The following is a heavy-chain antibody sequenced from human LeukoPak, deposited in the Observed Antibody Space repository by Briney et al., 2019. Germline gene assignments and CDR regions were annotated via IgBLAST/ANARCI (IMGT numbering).Heavy chain of an antibody. CDR2: IIPIFGTA. Sequence: SVKVSCKASGGTFSSYAISWVRQAPGQGLEWMGGIIPIFGTANYAQKFQGRVTITADESTSTAYMELSSLRSEDTAVYYCARDERRTGYLPGNWFDPWGQGTQVTVSS. J-gene: IGHJ5*02. V-gene: IGHV1-69*13. CDR3: ARDERRTGYLPGNWFDP. D-gene: IGHD3/OR15-3a*01. CDR1: GGTFSSYA.